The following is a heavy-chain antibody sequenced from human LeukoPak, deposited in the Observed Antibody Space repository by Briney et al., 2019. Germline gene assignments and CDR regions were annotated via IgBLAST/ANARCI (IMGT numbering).Heavy chain of an antibody. CDR3: AKDQGVTTASDY. D-gene: IGHD1-26*01. CDR1: GFTFSSYG. CDR2: IRYDGSYK. J-gene: IGHJ4*02. V-gene: IGHV3-30*02. Sequence: GGSLRFSCAAPGFTFSSYGMHWFRKAPGKGLEWVAFIRYDGSYKNYADSVKGRFTISRDNSKNILYLQMNSLRAEDTAVYYCAKDQGVTTASDYWGQGTLVTVSS.